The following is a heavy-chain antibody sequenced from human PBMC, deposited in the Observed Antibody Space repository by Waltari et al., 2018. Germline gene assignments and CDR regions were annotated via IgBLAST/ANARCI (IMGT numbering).Heavy chain of an antibody. V-gene: IGHV1-2*02. CDR3: ARDPKGWCIWFLVDY. CDR2: SNPISGGT. D-gene: IGHD2-8*02. J-gene: IGHJ4*02. Sequence: QVQLVQSGTEGRKPGASVRVSCKAAGYTFTGYYLHWVREAPGQGREWMGWSNPISGGTTYAKKFKGSVTITRDTLISPAYMVLSRLRSDDTAVYYCARDPKGWCIWFLVDYWGQGTLVTVSS. CDR1: GYTFTGYY.